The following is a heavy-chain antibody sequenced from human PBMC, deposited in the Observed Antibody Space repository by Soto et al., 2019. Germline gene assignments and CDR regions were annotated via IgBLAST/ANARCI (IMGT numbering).Heavy chain of an antibody. V-gene: IGHV4-61*01. Sequence: QVQLQESGPGLVKPSETLSLTCTVSGGSVSSGSYYWIWIRQPPGKGLEWIGYISHSGNTNYTPSLKTGAPISVDTPKPHSPQTLNYGPAGDRAVYSCGRAYNNGRGGGGSRDVGAQGTTVTAPS. D-gene: IGHD3-10*02. CDR3: GRAYNNGRGGGGSRDV. CDR2: ISHSGNT. CDR1: GGSVSSGSYY. J-gene: IGHJ6*02.